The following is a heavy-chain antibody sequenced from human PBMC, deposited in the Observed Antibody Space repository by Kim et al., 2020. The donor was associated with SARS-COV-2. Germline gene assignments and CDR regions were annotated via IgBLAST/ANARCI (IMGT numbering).Heavy chain of an antibody. Sequence: GGSLRLSCAASGFTFSSYAMHWVRQAPGKGLEWVAVISYDGSNKYYADSVKGRFTISRDNSKNTLYLQMNSLRAEDTAVYYCARDLGPLGVSMIVVVLLDYWGQGTLVTVSS. CDR1: GFTFSSYA. CDR3: ARDLGPLGVSMIVVVLLDY. CDR2: ISYDGSNK. V-gene: IGHV3-30*04. J-gene: IGHJ4*02. D-gene: IGHD3-22*01.